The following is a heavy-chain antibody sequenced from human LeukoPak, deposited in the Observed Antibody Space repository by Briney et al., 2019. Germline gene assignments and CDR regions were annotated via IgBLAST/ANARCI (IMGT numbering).Heavy chain of an antibody. CDR2: ISDSGGST. V-gene: IGHV3-23*01. Sequence: PPGGSLRLSCAASGFTFSIYAMSWVRQAPGKGLEWVSGISDSGGSTYYADSVKGRFTISRDNSKNTLYLQVNSLSAEDTAVYYCGKGGLYCGSTTCYSFDYWGQGTLVTVSS. D-gene: IGHD2-2*02. CDR1: GFTFSIYA. CDR3: GKGGLYCGSTTCYSFDY. J-gene: IGHJ4*02.